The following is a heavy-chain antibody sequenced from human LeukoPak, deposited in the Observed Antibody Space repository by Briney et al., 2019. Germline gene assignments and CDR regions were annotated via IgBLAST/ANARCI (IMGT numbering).Heavy chain of an antibody. J-gene: IGHJ4*02. V-gene: IGHV4-39*01. Sequence: PSETLSLTRTVSGYPINIRSHYWGWIRQPPGKVLEWIGSINYLGSTYYNPSLRSRVIISADTPKNQFSLKLTSVTAADTAVYFCARHLWGELGVDYWGQGTLVTASS. CDR1: GYPINIRSHY. CDR3: ARHLWGELGVDY. CDR2: INYLGST. D-gene: IGHD1-26*01.